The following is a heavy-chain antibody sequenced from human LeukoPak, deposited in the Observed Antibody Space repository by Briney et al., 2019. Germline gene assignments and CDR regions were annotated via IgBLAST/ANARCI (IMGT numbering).Heavy chain of an antibody. J-gene: IGHJ4*02. D-gene: IGHD3-3*01. CDR3: AGMVTTFAVGHFDY. CDR1: GGSIGNTNYY. CDR2: IYYSGST. V-gene: IGHV4-39*01. Sequence: SETLSLTCTVSGGSIGNTNYYWGWIRQPPGKGLECIGSIYYSGSTYYNPSLRSRVTISVDTSRNQFSLNLRSVTAADTAVYYCAGMVTTFAVGHFDYWGQGTLFTVSS.